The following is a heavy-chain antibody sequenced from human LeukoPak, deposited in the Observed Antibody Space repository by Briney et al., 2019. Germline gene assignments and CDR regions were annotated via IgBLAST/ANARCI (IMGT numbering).Heavy chain of an antibody. J-gene: IGHJ5*02. Sequence: SETLSLTCAVYGGSFRGYYWSWIRQPPGKGLEWIGEINHSGSTNYNPSLKSRVTISVDTSKNQFSLKLSSVTAADTAVYYCASVVAATWGQGTLVTVSS. V-gene: IGHV4-34*01. D-gene: IGHD2-15*01. CDR2: INHSGST. CDR3: ASVVAAT. CDR1: GGSFRGYY.